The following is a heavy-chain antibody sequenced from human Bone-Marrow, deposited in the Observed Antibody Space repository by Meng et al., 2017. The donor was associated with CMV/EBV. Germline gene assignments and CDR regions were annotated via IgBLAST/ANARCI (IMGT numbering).Heavy chain of an antibody. CDR2: ISSSSSYR. V-gene: IGHV3-21*01. D-gene: IGHD2-2*02. CDR1: GFTFSNAW. J-gene: IGHJ4*02. CDR3: ARAARCSSTSCYIER. Sequence: GESLKISCAASGFTFSNAWMSWVRQAPGKGLEWVSSISSSSSYRYYADSVKGRFTISRDNAKNSLYLQMNSLRAEDTAVYYCARAARCSSTSCYIERWGQGTLVTVSS.